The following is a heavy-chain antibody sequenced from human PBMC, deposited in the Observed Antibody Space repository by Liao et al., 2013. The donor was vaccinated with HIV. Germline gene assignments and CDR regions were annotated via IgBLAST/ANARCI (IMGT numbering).Heavy chain of an antibody. CDR1: GGSISSGSHY. Sequence: QVQLQESGPGVVKPSQTLSLTCTVSGGSISSGSHYWSWIRQPAGKGLEWIGRINTSGSSNYNPSLKSRVTIAVDTSKNQFSLNLSSVTAADTAVYYCARDSSQQLILMGDTYYYHYMDVWGKGTTVTVSS. CDR2: INTSGSS. CDR3: ARDSSQQLILMGDTYYYHYMDV. D-gene: IGHD6-13*01. V-gene: IGHV4-61*02. J-gene: IGHJ6*03.